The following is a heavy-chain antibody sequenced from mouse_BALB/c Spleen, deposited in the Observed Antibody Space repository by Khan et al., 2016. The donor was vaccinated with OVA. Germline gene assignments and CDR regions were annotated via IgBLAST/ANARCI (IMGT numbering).Heavy chain of an antibody. CDR2: IRLKSNNYAT. J-gene: IGHJ2*01. CDR1: GFTFSNFW. V-gene: IGHV6-6*02. CDR3: SRGGYYYSDY. D-gene: IGHD2-3*01. Sequence: EVKLEESGGGLVQPGGSMKLSCVASGFTFSNFWMTWVRQSPETGLEWVAEIRLKSNNYATHYAESVRGRFTISRDDSKSGVYLQMNNLRAEDTGTYYCSRGGYYYSDYWGQGTTLTVSS.